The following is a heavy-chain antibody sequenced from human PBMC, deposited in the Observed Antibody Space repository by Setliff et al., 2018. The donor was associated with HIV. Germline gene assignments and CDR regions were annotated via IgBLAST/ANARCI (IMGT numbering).Heavy chain of an antibody. Sequence: GESLKISCKGSGYSFTSYWIGWVRQMPGKGLEWMGIIYPGDSDTRYSPSFQGRVTISADKSISTAYLQWSSLKASDTAMYYCARHAGGYSYGPPGDAFDIWGQGTMVTVSS. CDR1: GYSFTSYW. CDR3: ARHAGGYSYGPPGDAFDI. CDR2: IYPGDSDT. J-gene: IGHJ3*02. V-gene: IGHV5-51*01. D-gene: IGHD5-18*01.